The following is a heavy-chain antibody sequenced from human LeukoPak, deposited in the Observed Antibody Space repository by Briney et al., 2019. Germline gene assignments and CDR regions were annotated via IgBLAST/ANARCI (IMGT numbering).Heavy chain of an antibody. CDR2: INSNGGST. Sequence: PGGSLRLSCAASGFSFSNYAMHWVRQAPGKGPEYVSAINSNGGSTYYADSVKGRFTISGDNAKNTLHLQMDSLRPEDIGVYYCAREGMYSSSPYVGYYMDVWGKGAAVTVSS. V-gene: IGHV3-64*02. D-gene: IGHD6-13*01. CDR3: AREGMYSSSPYVGYYMDV. J-gene: IGHJ6*03. CDR1: GFSFSNYA.